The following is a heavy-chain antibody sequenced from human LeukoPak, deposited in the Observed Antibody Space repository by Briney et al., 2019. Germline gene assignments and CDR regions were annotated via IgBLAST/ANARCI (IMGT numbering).Heavy chain of an antibody. CDR2: INHSGST. V-gene: IGHV4-34*01. Sequence: PSETLSLTCAVYGGSFSDYYWSWIRQPPGKGLEWIGEINHSGSTNYNPSLKSRVTISVDTSKNQFSLKLSSVTAADTAVYYCAGGRADYYYDGMDVWGQGTTVTVSS. CDR3: AGGRADYYYDGMDV. CDR1: GGSFSDYY. D-gene: IGHD3-10*01. J-gene: IGHJ6*02.